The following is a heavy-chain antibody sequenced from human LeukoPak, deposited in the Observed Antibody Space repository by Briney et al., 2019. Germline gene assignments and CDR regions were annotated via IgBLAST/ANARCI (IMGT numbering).Heavy chain of an antibody. D-gene: IGHD3-3*01. CDR3: ARGQYYDFWSGYYNKGSWFDP. J-gene: IGHJ5*02. CDR1: GGSFSGYY. CDR2: INHSGSA. V-gene: IGHV4-34*01. Sequence: SETLSLTCAVYGGSFSGYYWSWIRQPPGKGLEWIGEINHSGSANYNPSLKSRVTISVDTSKNQFSLKLSSVTAADTAVYYCARGQYYDFWSGYYNKGSWFDPWGQGTLVTVSS.